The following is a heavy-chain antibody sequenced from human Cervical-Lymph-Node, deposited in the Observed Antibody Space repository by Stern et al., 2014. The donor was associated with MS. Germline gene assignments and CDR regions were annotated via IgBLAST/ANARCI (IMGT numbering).Heavy chain of an antibody. CDR2: IYPGDSDT. CDR3: ARHQTDYKGRDYYYYGMDV. J-gene: IGHJ6*02. Sequence: MQLVQSGAEVKKPGESLKISCKGSGYSFTSHWIGWVRQMPGKGLEWMGMIYPGDSDTRYSPSFQGKVPISADKSISPAYLQWSSLKASDTAIYYCARHQTDYKGRDYYYYGMDVWGQGTTVTVSS. CDR1: GYSFTSHW. D-gene: IGHD4-11*01. V-gene: IGHV5-51*01.